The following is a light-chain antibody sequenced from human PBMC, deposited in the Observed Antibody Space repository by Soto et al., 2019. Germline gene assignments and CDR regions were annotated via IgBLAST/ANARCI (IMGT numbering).Light chain of an antibody. CDR3: QQSYIAPRA. CDR2: AAS. J-gene: IGKJ1*01. Sequence: DIQLTQSPSSLSASVGDRVTITCRASQSIDRYIHWYQEKPGKVPKLLIYAASSLASGVPSRVSGSGSGTDFTLTISSLQPEDFATYYCQQSYIAPRAFGQGTKVDIK. V-gene: IGKV1-39*01. CDR1: QSIDRY.